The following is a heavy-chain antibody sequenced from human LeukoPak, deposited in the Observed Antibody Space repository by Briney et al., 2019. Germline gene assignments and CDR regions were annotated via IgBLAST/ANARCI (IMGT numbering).Heavy chain of an antibody. CDR2: IYYSGRT. D-gene: IGHD2-15*01. CDR1: GGSISSHY. J-gene: IGHJ6*03. V-gene: IGHV4-59*11. Sequence: SETLSLTCTVSGGSISSHYWSWIRQPPGKGREWIGYIYYSGRTNYNPSLKSRVTISVDTSKNQFSLKLSSVTAADTAVYYCARVRSRSERMYYYYYYYMDVWGKGTTVTVSS. CDR3: ARVRSRSERMYYYYYYYMDV.